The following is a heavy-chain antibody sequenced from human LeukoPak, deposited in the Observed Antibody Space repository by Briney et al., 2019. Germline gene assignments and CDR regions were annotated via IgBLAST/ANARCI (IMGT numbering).Heavy chain of an antibody. J-gene: IGHJ4*02. Sequence: GGSLRLSCAASGFTFSTYAMNWVRQAPGKGLEWVSGISGSGGTTYYADSVKGRFTISRDNSKNTLYLQMNSLRAEDTAVYYCARNQRYFDYWGQGTLVTVSS. V-gene: IGHV3-23*01. CDR1: GFTFSTYA. CDR3: ARNQRYFDY. CDR2: ISGSGGTT. D-gene: IGHD1-14*01.